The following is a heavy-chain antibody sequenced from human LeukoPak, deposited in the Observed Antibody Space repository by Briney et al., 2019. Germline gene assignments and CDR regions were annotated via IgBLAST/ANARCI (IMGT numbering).Heavy chain of an antibody. CDR2: FYSGGTT. J-gene: IGHJ4*02. Sequence: PGGSLRLSCAASGFTVSSNYMSWVRQAPGKGLEWVSVFYSGGTTNYADSVEGRFTISRDNSKNTLYLQMNSLRAEDTAVYYCAREQFGHFDYWGQGTLVTVSS. V-gene: IGHV3-66*01. CDR1: GFTVSSNY. CDR3: AREQFGHFDY. D-gene: IGHD3-10*01.